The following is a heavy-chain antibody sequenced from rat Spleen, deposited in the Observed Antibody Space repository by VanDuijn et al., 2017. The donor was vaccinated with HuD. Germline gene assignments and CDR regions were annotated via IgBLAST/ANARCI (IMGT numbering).Heavy chain of an antibody. V-gene: IGHV5-7*01. D-gene: IGHD1-6*01. CDR1: GFTFSDYY. CDR2: ISYDDRST. J-gene: IGHJ1*01. CDR3: TRVYTTDYYWYFDF. Sequence: EVQLVESGGGLVQPGRSLKLSCAAPGFTFSDYYMAWVRQAPTKGLEWVATISYDDRSTYYRDSVKGRFTISRDNTKNTLYLQMDNLRSEDTATYYCTRVYTTDYYWYFDFWGPGTMVTVSS.